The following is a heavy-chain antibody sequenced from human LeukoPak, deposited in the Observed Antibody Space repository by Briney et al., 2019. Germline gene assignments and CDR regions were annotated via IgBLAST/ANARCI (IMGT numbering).Heavy chain of an antibody. V-gene: IGHV1-69*13. CDR2: IIPIFGTA. CDR3: ARDSGYCSSTSCPLDY. CDR1: GGTFSSYA. Sequence: GASVKVSCKASGGTFSSYAISWVRQAPGQGLEWMGGIIPIFGTANYAQKFQGRVTITADESTSTAYTELSSLRSEDTAVYYCARDSGYCSSTSCPLDYWGQGTLVTVSS. D-gene: IGHD2-2*03. J-gene: IGHJ4*02.